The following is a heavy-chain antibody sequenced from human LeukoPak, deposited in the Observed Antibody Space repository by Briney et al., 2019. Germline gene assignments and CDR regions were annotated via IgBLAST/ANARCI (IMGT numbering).Heavy chain of an antibody. D-gene: IGHD3-10*01. Sequence: TSQILSLTCTVSGGSISSGSYYWSWIRQPAGKGLEWIGRIFTSGSTKYNPSLKSRVTISVDTSKNQFSLKLSSVTAADTAVYYCARDGKITMVRGVIRYYYMDVWGKGTTVTISS. CDR2: IFTSGST. V-gene: IGHV4-61*02. J-gene: IGHJ6*03. CDR3: ARDGKITMVRGVIRYYYMDV. CDR1: GGSISSGSYY.